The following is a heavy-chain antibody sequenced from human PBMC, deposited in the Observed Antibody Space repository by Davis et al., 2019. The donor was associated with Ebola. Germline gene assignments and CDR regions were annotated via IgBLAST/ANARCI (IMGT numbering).Heavy chain of an antibody. CDR1: GYTFTTYG. D-gene: IGHD2-15*01. V-gene: IGHV1-18*01. Sequence: AASVKVSCKASGYTFTTYGISWVRQAPGQGLEWMGWISTYNDNTNYAQKLQGRVTMTTETSTSTAYMELRSLRSDDTAVYYCARDRYCSGGSCYSSYYYGMDVWGQGTTVTVSS. CDR2: ISTYNDNT. CDR3: ARDRYCSGGSCYSSYYYGMDV. J-gene: IGHJ6*02.